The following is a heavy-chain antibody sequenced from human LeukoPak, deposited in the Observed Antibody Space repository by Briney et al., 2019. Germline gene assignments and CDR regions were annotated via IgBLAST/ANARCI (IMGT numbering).Heavy chain of an antibody. D-gene: IGHD5-24*01. J-gene: IGHJ5*02. CDR2: IIPIFGTA. CDR1: GGTFSSYA. V-gene: IGHV1-69*13. CDR3: ARTHGRDEGNWFDP. Sequence: SVKVSCKASGGTFSSYAFSWVRQAPGQGLEWMGGIIPIFGTANYAQKFQGRVTITADESTSTAYMELSSLRSEDTAVYYCARTHGRDEGNWFDPWGQGTLVTVSS.